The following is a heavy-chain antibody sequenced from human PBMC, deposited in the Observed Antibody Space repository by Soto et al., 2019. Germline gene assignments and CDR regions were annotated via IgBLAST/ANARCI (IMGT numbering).Heavy chain of an antibody. V-gene: IGHV1-18*04. CDR3: AGQQEIGMVPRGGGYYFEY. CDR2: ISPYNGQT. J-gene: IGHJ4*02. D-gene: IGHD3-10*01. Sequence: QVQLVQSGAEVKKPGASVKVSCKASGYTFSSYGISWVRQAPGQGLEWMGWISPYNGQTDYAQKVQGRVSMTTDTSTPTAYMGLGSLRSADTAVYYCAGQQEIGMVPRGGGYYFEYWGQGTPVTVSS. CDR1: GYTFSSYG.